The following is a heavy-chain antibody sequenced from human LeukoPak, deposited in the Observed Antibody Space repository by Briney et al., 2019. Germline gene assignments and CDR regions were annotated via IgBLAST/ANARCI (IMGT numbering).Heavy chain of an antibody. CDR3: ARVGVRYYFGY. CDR2: IYYSGST. J-gene: IGHJ4*02. V-gene: IGHV4-59*01. Sequence: PSETLSLTCTVSGGSISSYYWSWIRQPPGKGLEWIGYIYYSGSTNYNPSLKSRVTISVDTSKNQFSLKLSSVTAADTAVYYCARVGVRYYFGYWGQGTLVTVSS. CDR1: GGSISSYY. D-gene: IGHD4-23*01.